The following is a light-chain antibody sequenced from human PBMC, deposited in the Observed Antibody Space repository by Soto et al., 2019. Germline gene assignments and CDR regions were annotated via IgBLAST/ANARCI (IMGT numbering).Light chain of an antibody. CDR1: SSNLGDNT. J-gene: IGLJ1*01. CDR3: AEWDATLDGYV. V-gene: IGLV1-44*01. Sequence: QSVLTQPPSASGTPGQRVTISCSTSSSNLGDNTVNWYQHVPGTAPKLLIYSYDQRPSGVPDRFSGSRSGTSASLAISGLHSEDEADYYCAEWDATLDGYVFGTGTKVTAL. CDR2: SYD.